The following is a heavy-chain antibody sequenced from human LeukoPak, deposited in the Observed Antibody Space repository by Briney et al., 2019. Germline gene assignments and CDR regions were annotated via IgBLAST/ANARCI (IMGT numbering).Heavy chain of an antibody. CDR1: GGSLSSADSY. CDR3: ARLGYNDYVNY. V-gene: IGHV4-30-4*01. CDR2: IFYSGNS. D-gene: IGHD5-12*01. Sequence: PQTLSLTCTVSGGSLSSADSYWSWIRQPPGTGLEWIGYIFYSGNSYYNPSLKSRLTISVDTSKNQFSLKLSSVTAADTAMYYCARLGYNDYVNYWGQGTLVTVSS. J-gene: IGHJ4*02.